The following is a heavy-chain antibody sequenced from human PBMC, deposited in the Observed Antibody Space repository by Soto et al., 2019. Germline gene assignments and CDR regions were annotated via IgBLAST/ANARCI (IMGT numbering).Heavy chain of an antibody. CDR3: ARVVEAGEIPYYYYMDV. CDR2: IYYSGST. V-gene: IGHV4-59*01. D-gene: IGHD6-13*01. CDR1: GGSISSYY. Sequence: PSETLSLTCTVSGGSISSYYWSWIRQPPGKGLEWIGYIYYSGSTNYNPSLKSRVTISVDTSKNQFSLKLSSGTAADTAGYYCARVVEAGEIPYYYYMDVWGKGTTVTVSS. J-gene: IGHJ6*03.